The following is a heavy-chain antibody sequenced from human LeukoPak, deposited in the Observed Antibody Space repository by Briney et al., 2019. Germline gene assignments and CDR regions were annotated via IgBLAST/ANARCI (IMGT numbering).Heavy chain of an antibody. J-gene: IGHJ4*02. CDR2: INGGGGLT. CDR1: GFTISSYA. Sequence: PGGSLGLSCEGSGFTISSYAMSWVRQAPGKGLEWVSAINGGGGLTYYADSVKGRFTISRDNSKNTLYLQMNSLKTEDTAVYYCTTAYVLLWFGELLPHTFDYWGQGTLVTVSS. CDR3: TTAYVLLWFGELLPHTFDY. D-gene: IGHD3-10*01. V-gene: IGHV3-23*01.